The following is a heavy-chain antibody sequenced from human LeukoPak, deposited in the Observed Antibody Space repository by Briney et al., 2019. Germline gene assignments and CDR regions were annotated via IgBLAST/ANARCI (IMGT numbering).Heavy chain of an antibody. Sequence: GGSLRLSCAASGFTVSSNYMTWVRQAPGKGLEWVSLIYSGGSTYYADSVKGRFTISRDNSKNTLYLQMNSLRAEDTAVYYCARRPSGYHNTGGQGTLVTVSS. V-gene: IGHV3-66*01. CDR2: IYSGGST. CDR1: GFTVSSNY. D-gene: IGHD5-12*01. J-gene: IGHJ4*02. CDR3: ARRPSGYHNT.